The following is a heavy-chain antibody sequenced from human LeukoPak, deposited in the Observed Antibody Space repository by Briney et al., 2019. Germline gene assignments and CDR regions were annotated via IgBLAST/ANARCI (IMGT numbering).Heavy chain of an antibody. CDR3: ARVKFIAARPLSPAYWFDP. Sequence: PGGSLRLSCAASGFIFGNYYLGWIRQAPGKGLEWISYITSSSNTIYYADSVKGRFTISRDNGKNSLYLQMNSLRAEDTAFYYCARVKFIAARPLSPAYWFDPWCRGTVVTVSS. D-gene: IGHD6-6*01. J-gene: IGHJ5*02. CDR2: ITSSSNTI. CDR1: GFIFGNYY. V-gene: IGHV3-11*01.